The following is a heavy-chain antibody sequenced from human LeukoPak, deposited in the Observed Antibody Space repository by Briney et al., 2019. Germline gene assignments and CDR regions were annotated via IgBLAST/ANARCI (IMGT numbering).Heavy chain of an antibody. Sequence: SETLSLTCTVSGGSISSYYWSWIRQPPGKGLEGIGYIYYSGSTNYNPSLKSRVTISVDTSKNQFSLKLSSVTAADTAVYYCARTYCSSTSCHDAIDIWGQGTMVTVSS. J-gene: IGHJ3*02. D-gene: IGHD2-2*01. CDR3: ARTYCSSTSCHDAIDI. CDR1: GGSISSYY. CDR2: IYYSGST. V-gene: IGHV4-59*01.